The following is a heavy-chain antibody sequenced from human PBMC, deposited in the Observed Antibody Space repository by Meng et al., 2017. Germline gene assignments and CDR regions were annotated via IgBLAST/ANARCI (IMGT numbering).Heavy chain of an antibody. V-gene: IGHV3-48*03. CDR1: GFRFSDYD. CDR2: VSSSSATI. CDR3: ARDPGNYHGSGSYSSFDY. Sequence: GESLKISCAASGFRFSDYDMHWVRQAPGKGLEWVSFVSSSSATIYYADSVKGRFTISRDNAKNSLYLQMNSLRAEDTAIYYGARDPGNYHGSGSYSSFDYWGQGTLVTVSS. J-gene: IGHJ4*02. D-gene: IGHD3-10*01.